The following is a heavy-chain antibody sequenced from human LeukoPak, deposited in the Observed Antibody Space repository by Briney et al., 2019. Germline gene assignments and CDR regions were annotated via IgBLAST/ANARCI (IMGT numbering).Heavy chain of an antibody. CDR3: ASRYCSGGSCYFRTAAFDI. V-gene: IGHV1-69*13. CDR2: IIPIFGTA. D-gene: IGHD2-15*01. CDR1: GGTFSSYA. J-gene: IGHJ3*02. Sequence: SVKVSCKASGGTFSSYAISWVRQAPGQGLEWMGGIIPIFGTANYAQKFQGRVTITADESTSTAYMELSSLRSEDTAVYYCASRYCSGGSCYFRTAAFDIWGQGTMVTVSS.